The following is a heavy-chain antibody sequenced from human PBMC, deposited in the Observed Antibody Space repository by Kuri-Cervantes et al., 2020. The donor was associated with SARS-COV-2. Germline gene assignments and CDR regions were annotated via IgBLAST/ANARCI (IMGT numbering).Heavy chain of an antibody. Sequence: GESLKISCAASGFTFNPYWMHWVRQVPGKGLVWVSRTNTDGSSTSNADSVKGRFTISRDNSKNTLYLQMNSLRAEDTALYYCAKDKVIAVAGSAFDYWGQGTLVTVSS. CDR1: GFTFNPYW. V-gene: IGHV3-74*01. CDR2: TNTDGSST. J-gene: IGHJ4*02. D-gene: IGHD6-19*01. CDR3: AKDKVIAVAGSAFDY.